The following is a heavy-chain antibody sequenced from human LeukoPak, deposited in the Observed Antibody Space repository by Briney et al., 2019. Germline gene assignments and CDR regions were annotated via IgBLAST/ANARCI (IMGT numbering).Heavy chain of an antibody. CDR3: AKDSQWGKVGTKGGYFDY. CDR1: GFTVSSNY. Sequence: GGSLRLSCAASGFTVSSNYMSWVRQAPGKGLEWVSVIYSGGSTYYADSVKGRLTISRDNSKNTLYHQMNRLRAEDTAVYYCAKDSQWGKVGTKGGYFDYWGQGALVTVSS. J-gene: IGHJ4*02. V-gene: IGHV3-53*01. D-gene: IGHD1-26*01. CDR2: IYSGGST.